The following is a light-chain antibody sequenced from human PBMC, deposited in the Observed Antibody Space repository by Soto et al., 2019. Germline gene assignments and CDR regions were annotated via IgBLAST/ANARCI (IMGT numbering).Light chain of an antibody. J-gene: IGKJ1*01. CDR1: EIISSAY. CDR2: AAS. V-gene: IGKV3-20*01. CDR3: QQYGSSLPWT. Sequence: EIVLTQSPGTLSLSPGERATLSCRASEIISSAYLAWYQQKPGQAPMLIIYAASSRATGIPDRFSGSGSGTDFTLTISRLEPEDFAVYYCQQYGSSLPWTFGQGTKVEIK.